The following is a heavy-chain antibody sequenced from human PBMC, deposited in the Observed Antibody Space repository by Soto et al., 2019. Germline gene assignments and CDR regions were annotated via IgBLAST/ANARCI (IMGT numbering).Heavy chain of an antibody. V-gene: IGHV3-21*01. J-gene: IGHJ4*02. Sequence: PGGSLRLSCAASGFTFSSYSMNWVRQAPGKGLEWVSSISRSSSYIYYADSVKGRFTISRDNAKNSLYLQMNSLRAEDTAVYYCARDASGYYDILTGYQGYYWGQGTLVTVAS. D-gene: IGHD3-9*01. CDR1: GFTFSSYS. CDR3: ARDASGYYDILTGYQGYY. CDR2: ISRSSSYI.